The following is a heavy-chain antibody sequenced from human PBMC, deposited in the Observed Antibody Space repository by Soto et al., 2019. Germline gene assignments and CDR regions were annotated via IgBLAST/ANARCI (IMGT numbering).Heavy chain of an antibody. J-gene: IGHJ4*02. D-gene: IGHD3-22*01. Sequence: GGSLRLSCVASGFTFSSFGMHWVRQAPGKGLEWVAVISYDGSNKYYADSVKGRFTISRDNSKNTLYLQMNSLRAEDTAVYYCAKDRGYYYDSSGQALDFDYWGQGTLVTVSS. CDR3: AKDRGYYYDSSGQALDFDY. V-gene: IGHV3-30*18. CDR2: ISYDGSNK. CDR1: GFTFSSFG.